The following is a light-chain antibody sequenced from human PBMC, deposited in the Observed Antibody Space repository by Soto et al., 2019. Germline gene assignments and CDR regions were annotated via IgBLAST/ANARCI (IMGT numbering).Light chain of an antibody. CDR3: RHYINSQWT. Sequence: EIVLTQSPGTLSLSPGERATLSCRPSQSVGSTYLDWYQQKPGQAPRLLIYAASSRATGIPDRFSGSASATDFTLTIARLEPDDFAVYYCRHYINSQWTFGQGTKLEIK. V-gene: IGKV3-20*01. CDR1: QSVGSTY. J-gene: IGKJ1*01. CDR2: AAS.